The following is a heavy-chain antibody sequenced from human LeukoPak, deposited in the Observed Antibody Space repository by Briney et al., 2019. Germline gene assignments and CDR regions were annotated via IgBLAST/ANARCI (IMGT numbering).Heavy chain of an antibody. V-gene: IGHV3-21*04. Sequence: GGSLRLSCAASGVTFSSYSMNWVRQAPGKGLEWVSSISSSSSYIYYADSVQGRFTISRDNRINSLYLQMNSLSTEDTALYYCAKDSGGLQLDAFDLWGQGTMVTVSS. J-gene: IGHJ3*01. CDR2: ISSSSSYI. CDR3: AKDSGGLQLDAFDL. CDR1: GVTFSSYS. D-gene: IGHD2-2*01.